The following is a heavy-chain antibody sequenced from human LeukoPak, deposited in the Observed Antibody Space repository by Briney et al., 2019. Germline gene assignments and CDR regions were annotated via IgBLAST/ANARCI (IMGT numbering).Heavy chain of an antibody. CDR2: INPNSGGT. Sequence: ASVKVSCKASGYTFTSYYMHWVRQAPGQELEWMGWINPNSGGTNYAQKFQGRVTMTRDTSISTAYMELSRLRSDDTAVYYCARGSFTYPDAFDIWGQGTMVTVSS. J-gene: IGHJ3*02. V-gene: IGHV1-2*02. CDR3: ARGSFTYPDAFDI. CDR1: GYTFTSYY. D-gene: IGHD2-2*01.